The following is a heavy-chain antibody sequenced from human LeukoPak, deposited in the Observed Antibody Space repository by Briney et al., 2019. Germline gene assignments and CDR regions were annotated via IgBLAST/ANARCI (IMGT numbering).Heavy chain of an antibody. D-gene: IGHD5-12*01. CDR3: TRGGKEYSGYWFDP. Sequence: GRSLRLSCTASGFTFGDYAMSWVRQAPGKGLEWVGFIRSKAYGGTTEYAASVKGRFTISRDDSKSIAYLQMNSLKTEDTAVYYCTRGGKEYSGYWFDPWGQGTLVTVSS. J-gene: IGHJ5*02. CDR1: GFTFGDYA. CDR2: IRSKAYGGTT. V-gene: IGHV3-49*04.